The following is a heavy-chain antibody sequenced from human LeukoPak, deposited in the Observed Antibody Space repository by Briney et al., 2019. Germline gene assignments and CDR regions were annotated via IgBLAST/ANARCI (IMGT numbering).Heavy chain of an antibody. CDR2: INSDGSST. CDR3: ATIAGDSPGRGSTPVDY. V-gene: IGHV3-74*01. CDR1: GFTFSSYW. J-gene: IGHJ4*02. D-gene: IGHD4-17*01. Sequence: GGSLRLSCAASGFTFSSYWMHWVRQAPGKGLVWVSRINSDGSSTSYADSVKGRFTISRDNAKNTLYLQMNSLRAEDTAVYYCATIAGDSPGRGSTPVDYWGQGTLVTVSS.